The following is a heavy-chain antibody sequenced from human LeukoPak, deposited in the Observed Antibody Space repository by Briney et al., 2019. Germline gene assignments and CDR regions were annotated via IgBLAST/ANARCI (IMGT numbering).Heavy chain of an antibody. D-gene: IGHD4-17*01. CDR3: TRGSYGDYEY. J-gene: IGHJ4*02. CDR2: ISVNSDHK. V-gene: IGHV3-21*01. CDR1: GFTFSSYT. Sequence: GGSLRLSCAASGFTFSSYTMNWVRQAPGKGLEWVASISVNSDHKPYADSVKGRFTISRDNAKNSLYLQMTSLAVDDTAVYFCTRGSYGDYEYWGQGNLVIVSS.